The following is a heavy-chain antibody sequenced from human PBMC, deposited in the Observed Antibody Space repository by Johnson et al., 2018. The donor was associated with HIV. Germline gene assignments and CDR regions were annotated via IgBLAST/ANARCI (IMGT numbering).Heavy chain of an antibody. CDR1: GFTFSSYA. J-gene: IGHJ3*02. CDR2: ISFDGNLK. CDR3: ARDQSEEDAFDI. Sequence: QMQLVESGGGLVQPGGSLRLSCAASGFTFSSYAMSWVRQAPGKGPEWVAVISFDGNLKKYADSVKGRFTIARDNAKKSLYLQMNSLRAEDTAVYYCARDQSEEDAFDIWGQGTLVTVSS. V-gene: IGHV3-33*08.